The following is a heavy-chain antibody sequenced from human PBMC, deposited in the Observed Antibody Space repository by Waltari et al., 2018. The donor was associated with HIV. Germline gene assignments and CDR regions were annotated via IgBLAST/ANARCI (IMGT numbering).Heavy chain of an antibody. D-gene: IGHD3-10*01. J-gene: IGHJ4*02. CDR1: GGSFSGYY. CDR3: ARIKGRAYYYGSGSYS. V-gene: IGHV4-34*01. Sequence: QVQLQQWGAGLLKPSETLSLTCAVYGGSFSGYYWSWIRQPPGKGLEWIGEINHSGSTNYNPSLKSRVTISVDTSKNQFSLKLSSVTAADTAVYYCARIKGRAYYYGSGSYSWGQGTLVTVSS. CDR2: INHSGST.